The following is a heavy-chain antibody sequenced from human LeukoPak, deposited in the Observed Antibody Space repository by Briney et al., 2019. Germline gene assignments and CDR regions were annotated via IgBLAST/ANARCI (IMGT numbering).Heavy chain of an antibody. CDR1: GGSFSGYY. Sequence: SETLSLTCAVYGGSFSGYYWSWIRQPPGKGLEWIGEINHSGSANYNPSLKSRVTISVDTSKNQFSLKLSSVTAADTAVYYCARGDRYYDFWSGHGRNWFDPWGQGTLVTVSS. CDR2: INHSGSA. V-gene: IGHV4-34*01. D-gene: IGHD3-3*01. J-gene: IGHJ5*02. CDR3: ARGDRYYDFWSGHGRNWFDP.